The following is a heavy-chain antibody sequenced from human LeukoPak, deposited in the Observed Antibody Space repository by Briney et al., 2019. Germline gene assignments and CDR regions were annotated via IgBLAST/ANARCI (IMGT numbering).Heavy chain of an antibody. CDR1: GGSLSSYN. Sequence: PSETLSLTCTVSGGSLSSYNWSWIRQPPGKGLEWIGHIYYSGSANYNPSLTSRVTISVDTCKNQFYLKLSSVTAADTAGYYCARQLQPGTPPNYYDYYNTDVWGKGTTGTVSS. CDR3: ARQLQPGTPPNYYDYYNTDV. CDR2: IYYSGSA. V-gene: IGHV4-59*08. J-gene: IGHJ6*03. D-gene: IGHD6-13*01.